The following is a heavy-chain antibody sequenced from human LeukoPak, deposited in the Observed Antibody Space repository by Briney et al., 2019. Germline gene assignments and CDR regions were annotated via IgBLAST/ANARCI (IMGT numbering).Heavy chain of an antibody. D-gene: IGHD6-13*01. Sequence: SETLSLTCTVSGGSISSSSYSWGWIRQPPGKGLEWIGSIYYSGSTYYNPSLKSRVTISVDTSKNQFSLKLSSVTAADTAVYYCACSWYPVYYYGMDVWGQGTTVTVSS. V-gene: IGHV4-39*01. CDR2: IYYSGST. J-gene: IGHJ6*02. CDR1: GGSISSSSYS. CDR3: ACSWYPVYYYGMDV.